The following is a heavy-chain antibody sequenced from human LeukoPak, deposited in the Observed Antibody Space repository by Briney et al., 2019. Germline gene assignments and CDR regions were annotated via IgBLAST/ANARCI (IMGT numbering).Heavy chain of an antibody. J-gene: IGHJ4*02. Sequence: PGGSLRLSCAASGFTFSSYGMHWVRQAPGKGLEWVAFIRYDGSNKYYADSVKGRFTISRDNSKNTLYLQMNSLRAEDTAVYYCAKGRITMVRGVITDYFDYWGQGTLVTVSS. CDR1: GFTFSSYG. CDR2: IRYDGSNK. V-gene: IGHV3-30*02. CDR3: AKGRITMVRGVITDYFDY. D-gene: IGHD3-10*01.